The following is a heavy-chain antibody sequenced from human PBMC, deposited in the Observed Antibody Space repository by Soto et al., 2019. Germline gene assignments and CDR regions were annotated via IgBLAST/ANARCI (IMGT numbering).Heavy chain of an antibody. V-gene: IGHV3-7*04. Sequence: EVQLVESGGGLVQPGGSLRLSCAASGFTFSTYWMTWVRQAPGKGLEWVANIKQDGSEKYYVDSVRGRFTISRDNAKNSLYLQMNYLGAEDTAVYYCARGQDYYDRWAAYWGQGTLVTVSS. D-gene: IGHD3-22*01. CDR1: GFTFSTYW. J-gene: IGHJ4*02. CDR3: ARGQDYYDRWAAY. CDR2: IKQDGSEK.